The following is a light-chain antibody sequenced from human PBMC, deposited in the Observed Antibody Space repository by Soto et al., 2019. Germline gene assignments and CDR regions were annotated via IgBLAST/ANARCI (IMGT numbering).Light chain of an antibody. CDR3: QQYAYWPET. CDR2: DAS. J-gene: IGKJ1*01. CDR1: QRISSNS. Sequence: EVVLTQSAGTLSLSPGERATLSCRASQRISSNSLAWYQQKPGQAPRLLIYDASNRATGIPDRFSGSGSGTNFTLAISSLQSEDFAVYYCQQYAYWPETFGQGTKVDIK. V-gene: IGKV3-20*01.